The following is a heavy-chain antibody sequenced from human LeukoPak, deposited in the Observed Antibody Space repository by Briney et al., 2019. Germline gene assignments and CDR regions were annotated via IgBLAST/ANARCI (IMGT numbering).Heavy chain of an antibody. CDR1: GFTFSSYG. V-gene: IGHV3-53*01. CDR2: VYSDGRT. Sequence: GGSLRLSCAASGFTFSSYGMHWVRQAPGKGLEWVSIVYSDGRTFYTDSVKGRFTVSRDSSKNTLHLEMNSLRVEDTAIYYCARDNRVITIFGVVTRWWFDPWGQGSLVTVSS. J-gene: IGHJ5*02. D-gene: IGHD3-3*01. CDR3: ARDNRVITIFGVVTRWWFDP.